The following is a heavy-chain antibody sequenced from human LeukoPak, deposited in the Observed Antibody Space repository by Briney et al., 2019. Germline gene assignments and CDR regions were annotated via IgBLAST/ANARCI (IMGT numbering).Heavy chain of an antibody. CDR1: GVTFTNYT. V-gene: IGHV3-21*01. D-gene: IGHD2-15*01. CDR2: ISASRNFI. CDR3: AVLYCSGGVCYGLEPYHFDS. J-gene: IGHJ4*02. Sequence: GGSLRLSCAASGVTFTNYTINWVREAPGGGLEWGSSISASRNFIYYAKSVKGRYTICRDNAETTVYLQMNSLRVDDTAVYYCAVLYCSGGVCYGLEPYHFDSWGQGSLVTVSS.